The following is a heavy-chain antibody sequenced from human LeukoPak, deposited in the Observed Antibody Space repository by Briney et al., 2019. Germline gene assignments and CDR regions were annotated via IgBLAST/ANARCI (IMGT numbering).Heavy chain of an antibody. CDR3: ARGHGGDYHFDY. CDR2: ISGYNGNT. D-gene: IGHD4-17*01. CDR1: VYTFTNYG. J-gene: IGHJ4*02. V-gene: IGHV1-18*01. Sequence: ASVKVSCKASVYTFTNYGISWVRQAPGQGLEWMGWISGYNGNTNSAQKLQGRVTMTTDTSTSTAYMELRSLRSDDTAVYFCARGHGGDYHFDYWGQGTLVTVSS.